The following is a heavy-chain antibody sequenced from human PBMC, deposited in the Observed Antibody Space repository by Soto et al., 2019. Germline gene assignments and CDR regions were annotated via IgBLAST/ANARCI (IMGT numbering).Heavy chain of an antibody. D-gene: IGHD3-22*01. CDR1: GYRFTSYW. CDR2: IYPGDSET. V-gene: IGHV5-51*01. J-gene: IGHJ4*02. Sequence: PGESLKISCKGSGYRFTSYWIGWVRQMPGKGLEWMGIIYPGDSETRYSPSFQGQVTISADKSISTAYLQWSSLKASDTAMYYCARSSGRHLYYFEYWGQVTQVTVSS. CDR3: ARSSGRHLYYFEY.